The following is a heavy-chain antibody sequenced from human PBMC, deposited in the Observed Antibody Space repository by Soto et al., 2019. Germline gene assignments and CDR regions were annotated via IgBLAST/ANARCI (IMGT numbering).Heavy chain of an antibody. Sequence: VASVKVSCKASGYAFTSYYMHWVRQAPGQGLEWMGFINPTGGSTSYAQKFQGRVTMTRDTSTSTVHMELNSLRSEDTAVYYCARNDHSGIDYWGKGTLVTVSS. CDR1: GYAFTSYY. V-gene: IGHV1-46*01. CDR3: ARNDHSGIDY. CDR2: INPTGGST. J-gene: IGHJ4*02. D-gene: IGHD1-26*01.